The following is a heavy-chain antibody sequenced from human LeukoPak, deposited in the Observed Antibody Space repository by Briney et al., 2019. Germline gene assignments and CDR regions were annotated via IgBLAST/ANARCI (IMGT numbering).Heavy chain of an antibody. Sequence: GASVKVSCKASGYTFTSYDINWVRQATGQGLEWMGWMNPNSGNTGYAQKFQGRVTITRNTSISTAYMELSSLRSEDTAVYYCARGRYYDFWSGYWSDSYYYYMDVWGKGTTVTVSS. D-gene: IGHD3-3*01. CDR2: MNPNSGNT. CDR3: ARGRYYDFWSGYWSDSYYYYMDV. V-gene: IGHV1-8*03. CDR1: GYTFTSYD. J-gene: IGHJ6*03.